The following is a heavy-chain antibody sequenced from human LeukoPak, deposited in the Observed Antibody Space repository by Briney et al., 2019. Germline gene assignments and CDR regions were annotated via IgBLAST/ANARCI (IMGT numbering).Heavy chain of an antibody. D-gene: IGHD3-3*01. Sequence: ASVNVSCKASGYTFTGYYMHWGRQAPGQGLEWMGGINPNSGGTNYAQKFQGRVTMTRDRSISTAYMELSRLRSDDTAVYYCARGVLDFWSGSDDYYYYSYMAVWGKGTTVTVSS. J-gene: IGHJ6*03. CDR2: INPNSGGT. CDR1: GYTFTGYY. CDR3: ARGVLDFWSGSDDYYYYSYMAV. V-gene: IGHV1-2*02.